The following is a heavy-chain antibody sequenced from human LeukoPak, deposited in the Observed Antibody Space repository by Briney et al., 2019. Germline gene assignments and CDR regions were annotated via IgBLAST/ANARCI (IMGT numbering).Heavy chain of an antibody. Sequence: GGSLRLSCAASGFTFSTYGIHWVRQAPGKGLEWVAVISYDGSNKYYADSVKGRFTISRDNSKNTLYLQMNSLRAEDTAVYYCAKDREMRAFDIWGQGTMVTVSS. D-gene: IGHD3-10*01. CDR2: ISYDGSNK. CDR1: GFTFSTYG. J-gene: IGHJ3*02. CDR3: AKDREMRAFDI. V-gene: IGHV3-30*18.